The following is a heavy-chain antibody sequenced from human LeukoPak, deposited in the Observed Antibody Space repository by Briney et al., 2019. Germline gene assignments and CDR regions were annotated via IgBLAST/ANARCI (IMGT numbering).Heavy chain of an antibody. CDR3: ARDPPMVRGVTKHAFDI. CDR2: IIPIFGTA. V-gene: IGHV1-69*13. Sequence: SVKVSCKASGGTFSSYAISWVQQAPGQGLEWMGGIIPIFGTANYAQKFQGRVTITADESTSTAYMELSSLRSEDTAVYYCARDPPMVRGVTKHAFDIWGQGTMVTVSS. D-gene: IGHD3-10*01. J-gene: IGHJ3*02. CDR1: GGTFSSYA.